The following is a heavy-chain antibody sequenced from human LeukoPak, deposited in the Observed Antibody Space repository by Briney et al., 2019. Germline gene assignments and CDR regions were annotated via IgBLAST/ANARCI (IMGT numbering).Heavy chain of an antibody. V-gene: IGHV1-18*01. CDR3: AGDRSTAAHEY. D-gene: IGHD2-2*01. Sequence: ASVKVSCKASGYTFTSYGTSWVRQAPGQGPAWMGWISGYNGNTNYAQKFQGRVTMTTDTSTSTAYMEVRGLRSDDTAIYYCAGDRSTAAHEYWGQGTLVTVSS. CDR2: ISGYNGNT. J-gene: IGHJ4*02. CDR1: GYTFTSYG.